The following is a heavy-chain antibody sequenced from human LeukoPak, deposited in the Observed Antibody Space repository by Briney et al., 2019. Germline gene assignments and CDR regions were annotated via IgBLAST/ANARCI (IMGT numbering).Heavy chain of an antibody. Sequence: GGSLRLSCAASGFTFSSYEMNWVRQAPGKGLEWVSYISTSGSTIYYADSVKGRFTISRDNAKNSLYLQMNSLRAEDTAVYYCAGVGRIVGAPFDYWGQGTLVTVSS. V-gene: IGHV3-48*03. CDR1: GFTFSSYE. D-gene: IGHD1-26*01. CDR3: AGVGRIVGAPFDY. J-gene: IGHJ4*02. CDR2: ISTSGSTI.